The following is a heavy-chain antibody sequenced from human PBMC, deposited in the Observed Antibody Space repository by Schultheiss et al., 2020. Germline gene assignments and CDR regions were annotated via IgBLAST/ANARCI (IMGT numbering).Heavy chain of an antibody. J-gene: IGHJ4*02. CDR1: GFTFSSYV. CDR3: AKDRPRGFDY. V-gene: IGHV3-23*01. Sequence: GESLKISCAASGFTFSSYVMSWVRQAPGKGLEWVSAISGSGGSTYYADSVKGRFTISRDNSKNTLYLQMNSLRAEDTAVYYCAKDRPRGFDYWGQGTLVNVSS. CDR2: ISGSGGST.